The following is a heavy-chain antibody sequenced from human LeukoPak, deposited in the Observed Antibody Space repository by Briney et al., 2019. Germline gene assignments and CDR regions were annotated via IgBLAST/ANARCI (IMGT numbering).Heavy chain of an antibody. CDR3: ATDRATQYFDY. CDR1: GITFRNYG. J-gene: IGHJ4*02. Sequence: GRSLRLSCAASGITFRNYGMHWVRQAPGKGLEWVAFIWYDGSNKYYADSVKGRFTISRDNSRNTLSLQMNSLRVEDTAVYYCATDRATQYFDYWGQGTLVSVPS. CDR2: IWYDGSNK. V-gene: IGHV3-33*01. D-gene: IGHD2-15*01.